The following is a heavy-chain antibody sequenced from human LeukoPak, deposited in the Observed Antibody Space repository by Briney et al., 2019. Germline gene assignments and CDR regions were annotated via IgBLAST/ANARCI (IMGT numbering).Heavy chain of an antibody. Sequence: GGSLRLSCVASGFSSSSYWTYWVRHAPGKGLVWVSHINSDGSITSYADSVKGRFTISRDNAKNTLYLQMNSLIAEDTAVYYCARVQRSSSGWYEAGLDYWGQGTVVSVSS. CDR1: GFSSSSYW. CDR2: INSDGSIT. CDR3: ARVQRSSSGWYEAGLDY. D-gene: IGHD6-19*01. J-gene: IGHJ4*02. V-gene: IGHV3-74*01.